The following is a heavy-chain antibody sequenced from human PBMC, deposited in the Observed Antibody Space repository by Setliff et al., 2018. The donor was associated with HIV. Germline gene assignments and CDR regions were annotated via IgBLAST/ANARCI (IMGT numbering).Heavy chain of an antibody. D-gene: IGHD6-13*01. V-gene: IGHV4-30-4*01. CDR2: IYYSGST. CDR1: GGFISSGDYS. Sequence: SETLSLTCTVSGGFISSGDYSWSWIRQHPGKGLEWIGYIYYSGSTYYNPSLKSRATISIDTSKNQFFLKLKSVTVADTAVYYCAREPDKIAAADYWGQGTLVTVSS. CDR3: AREPDKIAAADY. J-gene: IGHJ4*02.